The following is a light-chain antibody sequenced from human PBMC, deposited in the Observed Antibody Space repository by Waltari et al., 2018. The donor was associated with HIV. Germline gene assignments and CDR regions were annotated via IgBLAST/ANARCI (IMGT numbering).Light chain of an antibody. CDR3: QQYGSSPWT. CDR1: QSVISSY. CDR2: GAS. V-gene: IGKV3-20*01. Sequence: EIVLTQSPGTLSLSPGERAILSCRASQSVISSYLAWYQQKPGQAPRLLIYGASSGATGIPARFSGSGSGTDFTLTISGLEPEDFAMYYCQQYGSSPWTFGQGTKVEIK. J-gene: IGKJ1*01.